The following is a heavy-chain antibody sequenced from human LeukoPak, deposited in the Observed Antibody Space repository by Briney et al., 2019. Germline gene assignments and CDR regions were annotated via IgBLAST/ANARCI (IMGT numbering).Heavy chain of an antibody. J-gene: IGHJ4*02. CDR1: GFLFEEYG. D-gene: IGHD2-21*02. Sequence: PGGSLRLSCEASGFLFEEYGMSWIRQRPGKGLEWVAGISWSGLSIHYADSVKGRFTISRDDAKKSLFLHMDGLSAEDTASYYCARRGGYCSGDCYPDNWGQGTLVIVSS. CDR2: ISWSGLSI. CDR3: ARRGGYCSGDCYPDN. V-gene: IGHV3-20*04.